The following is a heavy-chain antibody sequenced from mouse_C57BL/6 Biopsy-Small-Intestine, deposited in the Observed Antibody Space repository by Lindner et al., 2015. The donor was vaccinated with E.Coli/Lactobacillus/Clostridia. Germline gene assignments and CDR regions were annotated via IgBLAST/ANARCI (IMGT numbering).Heavy chain of an antibody. CDR2: INPSTGGT. Sequence: VQLQESGAELVRPGASVKISCKASGYSFTAYYMNWVKQSPEKSLEWIGEINPSTGGTTYNQKFRAKATMTVDKSSSTAYMQLRSLTSEDSAVYFCARYYYASSYFDYWGQGTTLTVSS. J-gene: IGHJ2*01. CDR1: GYSFTAYY. V-gene: IGHV1-42*01. CDR3: ARYYYASSYFDY. D-gene: IGHD1-1*01.